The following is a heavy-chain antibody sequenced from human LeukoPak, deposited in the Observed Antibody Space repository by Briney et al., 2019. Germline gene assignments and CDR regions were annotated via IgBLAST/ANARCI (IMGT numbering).Heavy chain of an antibody. V-gene: IGHV4-31*03. CDR3: ARDQMEVQQLFRSYYYGMDV. J-gene: IGHJ6*02. Sequence: SETLSLTCTVSGGSISSGGYYWSWIRQHPGKGLEWIGYIYYSGSTYYNPSLKSRVTISVDTSKNQFSLKLSSVTAADTAVYYCARDQMEVQQLFRSYYYGMDVWGQGTTVTVSS. D-gene: IGHD4-11*01. CDR2: IYYSGST. CDR1: GGSISSGGYY.